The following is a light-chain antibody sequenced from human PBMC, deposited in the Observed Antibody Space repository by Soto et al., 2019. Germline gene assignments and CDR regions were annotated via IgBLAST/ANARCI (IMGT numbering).Light chain of an antibody. V-gene: IGKV3-15*01. CDR2: APS. CDR3: QQYGDWRLT. Sequence: EIVLTQSPATLSVSPGERATLSCRASQSVGNNFAWYQQKPGQAPRLLIFAPSTRATAVPARFSGSGSGTECTLPISSLQSEDFAVYYCQQYGDWRLTFGGGAKVEIE. CDR1: QSVGNN. J-gene: IGKJ4*01.